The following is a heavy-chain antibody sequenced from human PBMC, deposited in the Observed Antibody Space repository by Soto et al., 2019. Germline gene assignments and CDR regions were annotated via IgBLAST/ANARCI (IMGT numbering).Heavy chain of an antibody. CDR2: ISSNGENT. Sequence: GGSLRLSCSASGFIFSSYTMYWVRQAPGKGLKYVSAISSNGENTYDTDSVKGRFTISRDNSKKTLYLQMNSLRPEDTAVYYCVKGGYIFGYSPFDIWGRGTMVTVSS. J-gene: IGHJ3*02. CDR3: VKGGYIFGYSPFDI. D-gene: IGHD3-3*02. CDR1: GFIFSSYT. V-gene: IGHV3-64D*06.